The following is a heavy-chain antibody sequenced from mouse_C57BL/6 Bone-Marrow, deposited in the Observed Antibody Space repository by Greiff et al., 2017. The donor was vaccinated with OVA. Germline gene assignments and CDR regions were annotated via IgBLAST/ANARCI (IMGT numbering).Heavy chain of an antibody. J-gene: IGHJ2*01. V-gene: IGHV3-6*01. CDR1: GYSITSGYY. CDR2: ISYDGSN. CDR3: ARWHGN. Sequence: EVQLQQSGPGLVKPSQSLSLTCSVTGYSITSGYYWNWIRQFPGNKLEWMGYISYDGSNNYNPSLKNRISITRDTSKNQFFLKLNSVTTEDTATYYCARWHGNWGQGTTLTVSS. D-gene: IGHD2-1*01.